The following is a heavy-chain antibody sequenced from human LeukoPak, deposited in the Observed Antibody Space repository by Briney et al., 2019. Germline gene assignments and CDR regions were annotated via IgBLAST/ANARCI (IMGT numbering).Heavy chain of an antibody. D-gene: IGHD6-6*01. CDR3: ARVYIAARRGFDY. CDR1: GGSFSGYY. J-gene: IGHJ4*02. Sequence: SETPSLTCAVYGGSFSGYYWSWIRQPPGKGLEWIGEINHSGSTNYNPSLKSRVTISVDTSKNQFSLKLSSVTAADTAVYYCARVYIAARRGFDYWGQGTLVTVSS. V-gene: IGHV4-34*01. CDR2: INHSGST.